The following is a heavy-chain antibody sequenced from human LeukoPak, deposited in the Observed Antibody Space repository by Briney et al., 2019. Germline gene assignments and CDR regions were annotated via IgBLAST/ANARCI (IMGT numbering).Heavy chain of an antibody. Sequence: GGSLRLSCAASGFSVSSNYMTWVRQAPGKGLEWVSVIYSGGSTYYADSVKGRFTISRDNSKNTLYLQMNSLRAEDTAVYYCARDAAQNYDFWSGLDYWGQGTLVTVSS. CDR2: IYSGGST. J-gene: IGHJ4*02. CDR1: GFSVSSNY. V-gene: IGHV3-53*05. CDR3: ARDAAQNYDFWSGLDY. D-gene: IGHD3-3*01.